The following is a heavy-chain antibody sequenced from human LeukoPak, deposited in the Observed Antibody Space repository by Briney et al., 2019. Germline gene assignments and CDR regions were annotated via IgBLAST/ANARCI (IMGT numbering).Heavy chain of an antibody. V-gene: IGHV1-8*01. J-gene: IGHJ6*02. Sequence: GASVKVSCKASGYTFTSYDINWVRQATGQGLEWMGWMNPNGGNTGYAQKFQGRVTMTRNTSISTAYMELSSLRSEDTAVYYCARGRRLDYYYYYGMDVWGQGTTVTVSS. CDR3: ARGRRLDYYYYYGMDV. D-gene: IGHD6-19*01. CDR1: GYTFTSYD. CDR2: MNPNGGNT.